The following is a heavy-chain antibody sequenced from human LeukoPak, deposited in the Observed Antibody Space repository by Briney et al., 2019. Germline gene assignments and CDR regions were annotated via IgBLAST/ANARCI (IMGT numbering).Heavy chain of an antibody. J-gene: IGHJ4*02. Sequence: ASVKVSCKASGYTFTNYGIKWVRQAPGQGLEWMGWISADNGNTNYAQKLQGRVTLPKDTSTGTAYMELRSLTSDDTGVYYCARTTYSGYDYWGQGPLVTVSS. V-gene: IGHV1-18*01. CDR3: ARTTYSGYDY. CDR2: ISADNGNT. CDR1: GYTFTNYG. D-gene: IGHD5-12*01.